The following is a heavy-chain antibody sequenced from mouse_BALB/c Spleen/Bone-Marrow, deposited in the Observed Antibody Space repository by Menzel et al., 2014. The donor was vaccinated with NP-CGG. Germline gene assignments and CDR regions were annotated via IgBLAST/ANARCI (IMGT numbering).Heavy chain of an antibody. Sequence: QVQLQQSGPGLVQPSQSLSITCTASGFSLTSYGVHWVRQSPGKGLEWLGVIWSGGITDYNAAFISRLSISKDNSKSQVFFKMNRLQANDTAIYYCARGEVRPFDYWGQGTTLTVSS. CDR1: GFSLTSYG. CDR2: IWSGGIT. J-gene: IGHJ2*01. D-gene: IGHD2-14*01. V-gene: IGHV2-2*02. CDR3: ARGEVRPFDY.